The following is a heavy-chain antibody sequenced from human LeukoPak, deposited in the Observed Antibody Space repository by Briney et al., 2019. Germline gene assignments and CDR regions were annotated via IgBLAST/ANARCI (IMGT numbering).Heavy chain of an antibody. CDR2: IWYGGSNK. V-gene: IGHV3-33*08. J-gene: IGHJ3*02. Sequence: PGGSLRLSCAASGFTFSSYGMHWVRQAPGKGLEWVAVIWYGGSNKYYADSVKGRFTISRDNSKNTLYLQMNSLRAEDTAVYYCARAYSFAGDYDWKAADAFDIWGQGTMVTVSS. CDR1: GFTFSSYG. D-gene: IGHD5-12*01. CDR3: ARAYSFAGDYDWKAADAFDI.